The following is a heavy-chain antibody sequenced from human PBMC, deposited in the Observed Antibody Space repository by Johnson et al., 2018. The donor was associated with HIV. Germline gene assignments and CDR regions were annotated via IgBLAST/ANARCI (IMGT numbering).Heavy chain of an antibody. CDR3: ARQHYYDSSVYGAFDI. CDR2: ISYAGSNK. CDR1: GFTFSIYA. Sequence: QVQLVESGGGVVQPGRSLRLSCAASGFTFSIYAMHWVRQAPGKGLEWVAVISYAGSNKYYADSVKGRFTISRDNTKNSLYMQMNSLRAEDPALYYCARQHYYDSSVYGAFDIWGQGTMVTVSS. J-gene: IGHJ3*02. V-gene: IGHV3-30-3*01. D-gene: IGHD3-22*01.